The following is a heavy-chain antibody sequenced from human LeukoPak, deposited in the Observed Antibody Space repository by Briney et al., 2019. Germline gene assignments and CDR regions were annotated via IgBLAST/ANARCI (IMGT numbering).Heavy chain of an antibody. D-gene: IGHD3-22*01. Sequence: PGGSLRLSCAASGFTFSSYWMHWVRQAPGKGLEWVAFIRFDGSNKYYADSVKGRFTISRDNSKNTLYLQMNSLRAEDTAVYYCAKEKYYYDSSGSDYWGQGTLVTVSS. J-gene: IGHJ4*02. CDR3: AKEKYYYDSSGSDY. CDR1: GFTFSSYW. CDR2: IRFDGSNK. V-gene: IGHV3-30*02.